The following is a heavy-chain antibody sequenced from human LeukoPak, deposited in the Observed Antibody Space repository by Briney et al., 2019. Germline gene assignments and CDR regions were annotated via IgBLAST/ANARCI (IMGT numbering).Heavy chain of an antibody. Sequence: SETLSLTCTVSGGSISSYYWSWIRQPAGKGLEWIGRIYTSGSTNYNPSLKSRVTISVDTSKNQFSLKLSSVTAADTAVYYCARSPGEYYYDSSGYYLTKYYFDYWGQGTLVTVSS. CDR2: IYTSGST. D-gene: IGHD3-22*01. CDR3: ARSPGEYYYDSSGYYLTKYYFDY. CDR1: GGSISSYY. J-gene: IGHJ4*02. V-gene: IGHV4-4*07.